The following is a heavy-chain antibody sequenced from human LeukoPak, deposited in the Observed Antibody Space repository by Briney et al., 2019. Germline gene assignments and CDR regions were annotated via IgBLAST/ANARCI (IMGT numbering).Heavy chain of an antibody. Sequence: GGSLRLSCAASGFIFSTSTMTWVRQAPGKGLEWVSSISSSSTHMYYADSMKGRVTISRDNAKNLLYLQMNSLRVEDTAVYYCAREMATILGYYYYMDVWGKGTTVTISS. D-gene: IGHD5-24*01. CDR1: GFIFSTST. V-gene: IGHV3-21*06. CDR3: AREMATILGYYYYMDV. J-gene: IGHJ6*03. CDR2: ISSSSTHM.